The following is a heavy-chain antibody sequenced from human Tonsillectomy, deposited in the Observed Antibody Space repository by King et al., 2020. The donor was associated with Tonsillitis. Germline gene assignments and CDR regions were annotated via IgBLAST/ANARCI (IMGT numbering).Heavy chain of an antibody. V-gene: IGHV3-30*02. Sequence: VQLVESGGGVVQPGGSLRLSCAAAGFIFSDYSMHCVRQAPGKGLEWVAFIRFDGSKEMYADSVKGRFTISRDNSKNTLYVLMSSLSADDTAVYYCAKALRESHDSSGYYYAFDIWGQGTVVTVSS. CDR2: IRFDGSKE. CDR1: GFIFSDYS. J-gene: IGHJ3*02. CDR3: AKALRESHDSSGYYYAFDI. D-gene: IGHD3-22*01.